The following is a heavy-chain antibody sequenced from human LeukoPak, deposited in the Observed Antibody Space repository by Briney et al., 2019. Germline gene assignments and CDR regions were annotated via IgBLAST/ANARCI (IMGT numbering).Heavy chain of an antibody. V-gene: IGHV3-7*01. CDR1: GFTFSSYT. CDR3: ARDSLGGVRSPVDY. CDR2: IKQDGSEK. J-gene: IGHJ4*02. D-gene: IGHD3-10*01. Sequence: GGSLRLSCAASGFTFSSYTINWVRQAPGKGLEWVANIKQDGSEKYYVDSVKGRFTISRDNAKNSLYLQMNSLRAEDTAVYYCARDSLGGVRSPVDYWGQGTLVTVSS.